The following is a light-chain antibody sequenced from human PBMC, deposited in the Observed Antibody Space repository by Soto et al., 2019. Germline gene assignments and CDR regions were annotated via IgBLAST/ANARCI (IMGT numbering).Light chain of an antibody. CDR1: RSKIGGNS. CDR3: GSWDSSLSAYV. J-gene: IGLJ1*01. V-gene: IGLV1-51*01. CDR2: DDN. Sequence: QSVVTEPPSVSAGPGQKGTISCSGRRSKIGGNSVAWCQQLPGTAPKLLIYDDNKRPSGIPDRFSGSKSGTSAALGITGFQTGDEADYYCGSWDSSLSAYVFGTGTKVTVL.